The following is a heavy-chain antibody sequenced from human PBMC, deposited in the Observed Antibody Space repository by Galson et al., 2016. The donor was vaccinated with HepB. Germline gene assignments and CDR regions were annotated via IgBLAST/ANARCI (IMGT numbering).Heavy chain of an antibody. CDR3: AREPRGYSYGYYFDY. CDR2: IYYSGST. J-gene: IGHJ4*02. D-gene: IGHD5-18*01. Sequence: ETLSLTCTVSGGSVTISSYYWGWVRQPPGKGLKWIGNIYYSGSTYYNPSLKTRVTISVDTSKNQFSLKLSSVTAADTAVYYCAREPRGYSYGYYFDYWGQGTLVTVSS. V-gene: IGHV4-39*07. CDR1: GGSVTISSYY.